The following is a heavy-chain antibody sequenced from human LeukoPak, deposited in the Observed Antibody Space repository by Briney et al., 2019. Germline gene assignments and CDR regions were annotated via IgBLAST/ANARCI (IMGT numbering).Heavy chain of an antibody. CDR1: GYTFTGYY. CDR3: ARDDSDYGENAFDI. J-gene: IGHJ3*02. V-gene: IGHV1-2*02. Sequence: ASVKVSCKASGYTFTGYYMHWVRQAPGQGLEWMGWINPNSGGTNYAQKFQGRVTMTRDTSFSTAYMELSRLRSDDTAVYYCARDDSDYGENAFDIWGQGTMVTVSS. CDR2: INPNSGGT. D-gene: IGHD4-17*01.